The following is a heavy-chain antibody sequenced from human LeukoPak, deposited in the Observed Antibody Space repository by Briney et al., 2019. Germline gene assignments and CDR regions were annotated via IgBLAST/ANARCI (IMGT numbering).Heavy chain of an antibody. CDR1: GFTFSSHW. D-gene: IGHD6-13*01. CDR3: ARVLIAATGGDY. J-gene: IGHJ4*02. V-gene: IGHV3-74*01. CDR2: INTDGSTT. Sequence: GGSLRLSCAASGFTFSSHWMHWIRQAPGKGLVWVSRINTDGSTTSYADSVKGRFTISRDNAKNTVYLQMNSLRADDTAVYYCARVLIAATGGDYWGQGTLVTVFS.